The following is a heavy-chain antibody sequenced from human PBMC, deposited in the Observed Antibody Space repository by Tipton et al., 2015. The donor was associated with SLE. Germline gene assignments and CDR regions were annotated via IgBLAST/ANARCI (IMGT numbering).Heavy chain of an antibody. CDR3: AKAFVVIAAPDY. Sequence: SLRLSCSASGFTFSNYAMYWVRQAPGKGLKWVGVISSEGSDKHYADSVKGRFTISRDNSKNTLYLHMNSLRAEDTAVYYCAKAFVVIAAPDYWGQGTLVPVSS. V-gene: IGHV3-33*05. CDR2: ISSEGSDK. CDR1: GFTFSNYA. D-gene: IGHD2-15*01. J-gene: IGHJ4*02.